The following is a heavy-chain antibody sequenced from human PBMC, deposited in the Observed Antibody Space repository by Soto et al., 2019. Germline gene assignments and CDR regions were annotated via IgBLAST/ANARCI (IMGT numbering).Heavy chain of an antibody. Sequence: WETLSLTCRVSGGSISSSSYFWGWIRQPPGKGLEWIGSIYYSGSTYYNPSLKSRVTVSVDTSKNQFSLKLSSVTAADTAVYYCARHPSDFWFDPWGQGTLVT. J-gene: IGHJ5*02. CDR2: IYYSGST. CDR3: ARHPSDFWFDP. CDR1: GGSISSSSYF. D-gene: IGHD2-21*02. V-gene: IGHV4-39*01.